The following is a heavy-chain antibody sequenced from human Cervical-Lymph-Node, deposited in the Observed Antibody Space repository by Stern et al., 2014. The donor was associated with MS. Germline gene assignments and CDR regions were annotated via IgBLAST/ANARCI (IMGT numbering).Heavy chain of an antibody. CDR2: IWYDGSNK. CDR1: GSTFSSYG. D-gene: IGHD3-3*01. CDR3: ARDGAILPFDY. V-gene: IGHV3-33*01. Sequence: VQLVESGVGVVQPGRSLRLSCAASGSTFSSYGMHWVRQAPGKGLEWVAVIWYDGSNKYYADSVKGRFTISRDNSKNTLYLQMNSLRAEDTAVYYCARDGAILPFDYWGQGTLVTVSS. J-gene: IGHJ4*02.